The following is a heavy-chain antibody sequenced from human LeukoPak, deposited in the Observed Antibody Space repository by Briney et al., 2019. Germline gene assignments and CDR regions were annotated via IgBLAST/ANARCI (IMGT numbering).Heavy chain of an antibody. Sequence: GGSLRLSCAASGFTFSSYSMNWVRQAPGQGLEWVSSISSSSSYIYYADLVKGRFTISRDTAKNSLYLQMNSLRAEDTAVYYCARGRDHLGGSPDAFDIWGQGTMVTVSS. CDR2: ISSSSSYI. J-gene: IGHJ3*02. D-gene: IGHD6-13*01. CDR1: GFTFSSYS. CDR3: ARGRDHLGGSPDAFDI. V-gene: IGHV3-21*01.